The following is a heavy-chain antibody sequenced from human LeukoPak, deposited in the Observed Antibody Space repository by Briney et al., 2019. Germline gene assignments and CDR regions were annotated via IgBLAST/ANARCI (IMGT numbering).Heavy chain of an antibody. D-gene: IGHD6-19*01. CDR1: GYTFTSYG. J-gene: IGHJ1*01. V-gene: IGHV1-18*01. CDR2: ISAYNGNT. CDR3: AKDRANWVSGWYFQH. Sequence: ASVKVSCKASGYTFTSYGISWVRQAPGQGLEWMGWISAYNGNTNYAQKLQGRVTMTTDTSTSTAYMELRSLRSDDTAVYYCAKDRANWVSGWYFQHWGQGTLVTVSS.